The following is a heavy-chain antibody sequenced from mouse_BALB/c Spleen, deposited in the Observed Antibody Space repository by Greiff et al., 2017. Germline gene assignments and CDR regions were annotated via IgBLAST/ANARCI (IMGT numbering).Heavy chain of an antibody. D-gene: IGHD2-14*01. V-gene: IGHV5-6-3*01. J-gene: IGHJ4*01. CDR2: INSNGGST. CDR1: GFTFSSYG. Sequence: EVMLVESGGGLVQPGGSLKLSCAASGFTFSSYGMSWVRQTPDKRLELVATINSNGGSTYYPDSVKGRFTISRDNAKNTLYLQMSSLKSEDTAMYYCARGYDEGGAMDYWGQGTSVTVSS. CDR3: ARGYDEGGAMDY.